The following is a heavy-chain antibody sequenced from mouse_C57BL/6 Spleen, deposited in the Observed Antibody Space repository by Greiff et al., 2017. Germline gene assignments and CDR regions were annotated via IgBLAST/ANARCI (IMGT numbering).Heavy chain of an antibody. CDR2: IYPGSGST. J-gene: IGHJ2*01. D-gene: IGHD2-4*01. Sequence: VKLQQPGAELVKPGASVKMSCKASGYTFTSYWITWVKQRPGQGLEWIGDIYPGSGSTNYNEKFKSKATLTVDTSSSTAYMQLSSLTSEDSAVYYCARGLYDYDYFDYWGQGTTLTVSS. V-gene: IGHV1-55*01. CDR1: GYTFTSYW. CDR3: ARGLYDYDYFDY.